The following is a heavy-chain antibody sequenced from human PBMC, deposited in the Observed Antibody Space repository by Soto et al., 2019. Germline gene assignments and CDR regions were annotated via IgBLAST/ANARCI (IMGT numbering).Heavy chain of an antibody. V-gene: IGHV1-8*01. CDR2: MNPGSGDT. CDR3: ARMETFCSLNWFDP. J-gene: IGHJ5*02. D-gene: IGHD3-10*02. CDR1: GYSFTNND. Sequence: ASVKVSCKASGYSFTNNDVSWVRQATGQGLEWMGWMNPGSGDTGYAQKFQGRVTMTRDIYIATAYMELSSLRSDDTALYYCARMETFCSLNWFDPWGQGTMVTVSS.